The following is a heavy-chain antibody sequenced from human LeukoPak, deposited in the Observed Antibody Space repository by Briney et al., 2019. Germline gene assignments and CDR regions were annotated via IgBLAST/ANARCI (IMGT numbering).Heavy chain of an antibody. V-gene: IGHV4-4*07. D-gene: IGHD1-26*01. CDR3: ARDNRVGATRRSAFDI. Sequence: SETLSLTCTVSGGPISSYYWSWIRQPAGKGLEWIRRIYTSGSTNYNPSLKSRVTMSVDTSKNQFSLKLSSVPAADKAVYYCARDNRVGATRRSAFDIWGQGTMVTVSS. J-gene: IGHJ3*02. CDR1: GGPISSYY. CDR2: IYTSGST.